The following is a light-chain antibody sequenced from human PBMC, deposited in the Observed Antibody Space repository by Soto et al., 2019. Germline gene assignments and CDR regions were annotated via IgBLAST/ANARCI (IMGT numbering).Light chain of an antibody. Sequence: DIVMTQSPDPLAVSLGERATINCKSSRSVLYSSNNKNYLAWYQQKPRQPPRLLIYWASTRESGVPDRFSGSGSGTDFTLTISSLQAEDVAVYYCQQYYSTPLTFGGGTKVEIK. CDR1: RSVLYSSNNKNY. V-gene: IGKV4-1*01. J-gene: IGKJ4*01. CDR2: WAS. CDR3: QQYYSTPLT.